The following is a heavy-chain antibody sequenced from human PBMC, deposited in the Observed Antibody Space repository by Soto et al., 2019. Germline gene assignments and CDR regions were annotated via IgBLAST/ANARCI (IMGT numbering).Heavy chain of an antibody. Sequence: GASVKVSCTASGYPFTSNSIGWVRNAPGQGLEWMGWINVYNGNTKYAQQLQGRVTLTTDTSTSTAYMDLRSLRADDTAVYYRERISSASSGWLPDYWRQGTLVTVSS. CDR1: GYPFTSNS. CDR3: ERISSASSGWLPDY. J-gene: IGHJ4*02. V-gene: IGHV1-18*04. CDR2: INVYNGNT. D-gene: IGHD6-19*01.